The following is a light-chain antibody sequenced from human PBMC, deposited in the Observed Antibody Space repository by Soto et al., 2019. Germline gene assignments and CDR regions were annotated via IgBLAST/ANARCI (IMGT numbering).Light chain of an antibody. CDR3: HQYNEWRPLT. J-gene: IGKJ4*01. V-gene: IGKV3D-15*01. CDR2: GAS. Sequence: EIVMTQSPATLSVSPGERATLSCRASQSINSNLAWYPQKPGQAPRLLIYGASTRVTGIPARSSGSGSGTECTLTISSLQSEDFALYYCHQYNEWRPLTFGGGTKVEIK. CDR1: QSINSN.